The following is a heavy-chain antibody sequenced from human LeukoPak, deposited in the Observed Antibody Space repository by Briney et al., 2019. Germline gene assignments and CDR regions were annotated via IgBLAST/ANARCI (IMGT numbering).Heavy chain of an antibody. CDR3: ARGGVDYYDSSGYQNDAFDI. CDR1: GGSISSSNW. CDR2: IYHSGST. D-gene: IGHD3-22*01. J-gene: IGHJ3*02. Sequence: SGTLSLTCAVSGGSISSSNWWSWVRQPPGKGLEWIGEIYHSGSTNYNPSLKSRVTISVDKSKNQFSLKLGSVTAADTAVYYCARGGVDYYDSSGYQNDAFDIWGQGTMVTVSS. V-gene: IGHV4-4*02.